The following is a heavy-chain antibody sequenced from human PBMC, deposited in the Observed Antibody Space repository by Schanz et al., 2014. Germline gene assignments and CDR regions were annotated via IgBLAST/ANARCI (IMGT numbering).Heavy chain of an antibody. Sequence: QLQLQESGPGLVKPSETLSLTCTVSGGSISSDPYYWGWIRQPPGKGLEWIGTSVSSGNTHSNPSRDSRVTISVDTSKNHFSLSLPSVTAADTAVYYCAKGRNTKTSWGQGTTVTVSS. J-gene: IGHJ6*02. CDR3: AKGRNTKTS. CDR1: GGSISSDPYY. CDR2: SVSSGNT. V-gene: IGHV4-39*02.